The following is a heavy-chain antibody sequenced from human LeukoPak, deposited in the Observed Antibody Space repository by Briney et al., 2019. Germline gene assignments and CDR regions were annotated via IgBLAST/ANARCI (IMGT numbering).Heavy chain of an antibody. CDR1: GYSISSGYY. J-gene: IGHJ4*02. V-gene: IGHV4-4*07. D-gene: IGHD1-26*01. CDR3: ARESIVGASSIPAVDY. Sequence: SETLSLTCAVSGYSISSGYYWSWIRQPAGKGLEWIGLIYTSGSTNYNPSLKSRVTMSVDTSKNQFSLKLSSVTAADTAVYYCARESIVGASSIPAVDYWGPGTLVTVSS. CDR2: IYTSGST.